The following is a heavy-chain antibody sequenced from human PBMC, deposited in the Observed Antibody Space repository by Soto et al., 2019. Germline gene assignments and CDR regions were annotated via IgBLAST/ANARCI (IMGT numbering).Heavy chain of an antibody. CDR1: GYTFTSYG. V-gene: IGHV1-18*04. CDR2: ISAYNGNT. CDR3: ARERGYDTSGYYLSYYYYGMDV. Sequence: ASVKVSCKTSGYTFTSYGISWVRQAPGQGLEWMGWISAYNGNTNYAQKLQGRVTMTTDTSTSTAYMELRSLRSDDTAVYYCARERGYDTSGYYLSYYYYGMDVWGQGTTVTVSS. J-gene: IGHJ6*02. D-gene: IGHD3-22*01.